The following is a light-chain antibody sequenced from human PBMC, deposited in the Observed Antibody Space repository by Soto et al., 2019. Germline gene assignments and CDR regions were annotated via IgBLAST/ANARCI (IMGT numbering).Light chain of an antibody. CDR3: QQYVSSPWA. V-gene: IGKV3-11*01. J-gene: IGKJ1*01. Sequence: EVVLTQSPATLSLSPGERATLSCRASENVRTFVDWYQQKPGQAPRLLIYGASNRATGIPARFSGSGSGTDFTLTISNLEPEDFAVYYCQQYVSSPWAFGQGTKVEI. CDR2: GAS. CDR1: ENVRTF.